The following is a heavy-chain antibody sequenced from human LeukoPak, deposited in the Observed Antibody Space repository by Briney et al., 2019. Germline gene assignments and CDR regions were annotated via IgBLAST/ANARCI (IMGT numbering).Heavy chain of an antibody. J-gene: IGHJ4*02. CDR1: GFPFSSYW. Sequence: GGSLRLSCAASGFPFSSYWMSWVRQAPGKGLEWVANIKPDGSEKSYVDSVKGRFTISRDNAKNSLYLQMNSLRAEDTAVYYCARGQVAGYWGQGTLVTVSS. CDR3: ARGQVAGY. CDR2: IKPDGSEK. D-gene: IGHD2-15*01. V-gene: IGHV3-7*05.